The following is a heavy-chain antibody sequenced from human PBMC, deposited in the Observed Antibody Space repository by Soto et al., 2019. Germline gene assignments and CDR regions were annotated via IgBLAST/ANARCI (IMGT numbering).Heavy chain of an antibody. V-gene: IGHV3-7*01. CDR3: ARDYSNPRGRFDP. CDR2: INQDGSEK. D-gene: IGHD4-4*01. Sequence: GGSLRLSCGASGFTSSGYWMTWVRQAPGKGLEWVANINQDGSEKYYVDSVKGRFTISRDNAKNSLYLQMNSLRAEDTAIYYCARDYSNPRGRFDPWGQGTLVTVSS. J-gene: IGHJ5*02. CDR1: GFTSSGYW.